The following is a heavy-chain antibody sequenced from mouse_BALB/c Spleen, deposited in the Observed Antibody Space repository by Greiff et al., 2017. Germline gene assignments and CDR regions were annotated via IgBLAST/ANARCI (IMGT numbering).Heavy chain of an antibody. Sequence: VKLMESGPGLVAPSQSLSITCTVSGFSLTSYGVHWVRQPPGKGLEWLGVIWAGGSTNYNSALMSRLSISKDNSKSQVFLKMNSLQTDDTAMYYCARVRDGNSFYAMDYWGQGTSVTVSS. CDR1: GFSLTSYG. V-gene: IGHV2-9*02. CDR2: IWAGGST. D-gene: IGHD2-1*01. CDR3: ARVRDGNSFYAMDY. J-gene: IGHJ4*01.